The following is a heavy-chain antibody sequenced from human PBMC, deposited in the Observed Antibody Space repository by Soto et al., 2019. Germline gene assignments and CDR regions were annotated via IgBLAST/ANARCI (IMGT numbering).Heavy chain of an antibody. J-gene: IGHJ6*02. Sequence: ASVKVSCKASGYTFTTYAMHWVRQAPGQRLEWMGWINPGSGNRQYSQKFQDRLTITTDTSASTAYMELSSLRSEDTAVYYCATRSYGPTYYYYAMDVWGQGTTVTVSS. CDR1: GYTFTTYA. CDR3: ATRSYGPTYYYYAMDV. CDR2: INPGSGNR. V-gene: IGHV1-3*01. D-gene: IGHD5-18*01.